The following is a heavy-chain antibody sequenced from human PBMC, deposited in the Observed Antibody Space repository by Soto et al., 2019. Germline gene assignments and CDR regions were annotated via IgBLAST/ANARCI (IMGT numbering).Heavy chain of an antibody. CDR1: GGSISSGGYY. J-gene: IGHJ6*02. D-gene: IGHD6-6*01. CDR3: ARDHVSSSSYYYGMDV. V-gene: IGHV4-31*03. Sequence: LSLTCTVSGGSISSGGYYWSWIRQHPGKGLEWIGYIYYSGSTYYNPSLKSRVTISVDTSKNQFSLKLSSVTAADTAVYYCARDHVSSSSYYYGMDVWGQGTTVTVSS. CDR2: IYYSGST.